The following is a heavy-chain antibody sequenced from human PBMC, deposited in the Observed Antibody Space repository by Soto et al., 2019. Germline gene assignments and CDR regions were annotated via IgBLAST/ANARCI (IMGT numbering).Heavy chain of an antibody. CDR3: ARDLLPYDSSGFFDY. Sequence: VKVSCKASGGTFSSYAISWVRQAPGQGLEWMGGIIPIFGTANYAQKFQGRVTITADESTSTAYMELSSLRSEDTAVYYCARDLLPYDSSGFFDYWGQGTLVTVSS. V-gene: IGHV1-69*13. J-gene: IGHJ4*02. CDR2: IIPIFGTA. D-gene: IGHD3-22*01. CDR1: GGTFSSYA.